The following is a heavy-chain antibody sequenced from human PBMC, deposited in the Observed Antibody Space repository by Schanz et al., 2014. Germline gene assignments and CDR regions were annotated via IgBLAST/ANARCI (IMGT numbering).Heavy chain of an antibody. CDR3: TKGRTFGR. J-gene: IGHJ4*02. CDR1: GYTFTSYD. CDR2: MNSKTGNT. V-gene: IGHV1-8*01. D-gene: IGHD3-16*01. Sequence: QVQLVQSGGEVKKPGASATVSCKASGYTFTSYDINWVRQATGQGLEWMGWMNSKTGNTGYAQRLQGRVTMTRNTSITTAYLEMSSLRSGDTAVYYCTKGRTFGRWGQGTLVTVSS.